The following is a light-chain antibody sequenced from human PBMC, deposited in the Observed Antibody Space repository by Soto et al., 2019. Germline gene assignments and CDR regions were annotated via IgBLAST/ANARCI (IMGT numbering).Light chain of an antibody. CDR1: QGISSY. V-gene: IGKV1-9*01. Sequence: DIQLTQSPSFLSASVGDRVTITCRASQGISSYLAWYQQQPGKAPKLLIYSASTLQSGVPSRFSGSGSGTEFTLTISSLQPEDFATYYCQQLNSYPLTFGKGTKVEI. CDR2: SAS. J-gene: IGKJ1*01. CDR3: QQLNSYPLT.